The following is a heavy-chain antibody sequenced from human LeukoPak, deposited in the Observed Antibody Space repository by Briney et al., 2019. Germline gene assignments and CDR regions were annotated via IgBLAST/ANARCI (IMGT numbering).Heavy chain of an antibody. CDR2: IYYSGST. V-gene: IGHV4-39*01. J-gene: IGHJ4*02. D-gene: IGHD1-26*01. Sequence: SETLSLTCTVSGGSIRSSNYYLGWIRQPPGKGLEWIATIYYSGSTYYNPSLKSRVTISVDTSKNQFSLKLSSVTAADTAVYYCARHPGGSSFDYWGQGTLVTVSS. CDR1: GGSIRSSNYY. CDR3: ARHPGGSSFDY.